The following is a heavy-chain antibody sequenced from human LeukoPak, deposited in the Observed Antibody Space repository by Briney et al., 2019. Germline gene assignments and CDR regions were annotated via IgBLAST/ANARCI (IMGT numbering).Heavy chain of an antibody. D-gene: IGHD1-26*01. CDR3: ARGGGPEGELLFDY. CDR1: GGSFSGYY. J-gene: IGHJ4*02. V-gene: IGHV4-34*01. Sequence: SETLSLTCAVYGGSFSGYYWSWIRQPPGKGLEWIGEINHSGSTNYNPSLKSRVTISVDTSKNQFSLQLNSVTPEDTAVYYCARGGGPEGELLFDYWGQGTLVTVSS. CDR2: INHSGST.